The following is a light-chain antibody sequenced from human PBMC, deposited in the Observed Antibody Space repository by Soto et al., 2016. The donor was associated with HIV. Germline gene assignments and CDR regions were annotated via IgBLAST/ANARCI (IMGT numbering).Light chain of an antibody. J-gene: IGLJ3*02. CDR2: KDT. CDR3: QSADSSAIXVV. V-gene: IGLV3-25*03. Sequence: SYELTQPPSVSVSPGQTARITCSGDALPKQYAYWYQQKPGQAPVLVIYKDTERPSGIPERFSGSSSGTTVTLTISGVQAEDEAEYYCQSADSSAIXVVFGGGTKLTVL. CDR1: ALPKQY.